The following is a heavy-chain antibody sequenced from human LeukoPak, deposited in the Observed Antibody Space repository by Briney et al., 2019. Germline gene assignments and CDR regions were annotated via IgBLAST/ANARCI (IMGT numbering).Heavy chain of an antibody. D-gene: IGHD2-15*01. CDR3: AKDLGDGSYQDH. Sequence: GGSLRLSCAASGFTFSTYGLHWVRKAPARGLEWVPFIGYAESNNYYADSVKGRFTISRDNSKNTLYLQMNSLRAEDTAVYYCAKDLGDGSYQDHWGQGTLVTVSS. V-gene: IGHV3-30*02. J-gene: IGHJ4*02. CDR2: IGYAESNN. CDR1: GFTFSTYG.